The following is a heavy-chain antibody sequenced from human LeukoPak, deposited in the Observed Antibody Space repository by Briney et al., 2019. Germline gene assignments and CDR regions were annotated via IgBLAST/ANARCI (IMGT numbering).Heavy chain of an antibody. D-gene: IGHD4-17*01. Sequence: SETLSLTCGVYGGSFSGYYWSWIRQPPGKGLEWIGEINHSGSTNYNPSLKSRVTMSVDTSKNQFSLKVISVTAADTAVYYCATCRDEFGDYGFTSWGQGTLVTVSS. V-gene: IGHV4-34*01. J-gene: IGHJ5*02. CDR1: GGSFSGYY. CDR3: ATCRDEFGDYGFTS. CDR2: INHSGST.